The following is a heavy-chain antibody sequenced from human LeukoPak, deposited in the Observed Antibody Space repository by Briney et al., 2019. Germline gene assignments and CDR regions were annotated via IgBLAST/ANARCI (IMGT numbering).Heavy chain of an antibody. CDR1: GGSISSSSYY. Sequence: SETLSLTCTVSGGSISSSSYYWGWIRQPPGKGLEWIGSIYYSGSTYYNPSLKSRVTLSVDTSKNQFSLKLSSVTAADTAVYYCARQTRRYDSSGYRYFDYWGQGTLVTVSS. D-gene: IGHD3-22*01. V-gene: IGHV4-39*01. CDR2: IYYSGST. J-gene: IGHJ4*02. CDR3: ARQTRRYDSSGYRYFDY.